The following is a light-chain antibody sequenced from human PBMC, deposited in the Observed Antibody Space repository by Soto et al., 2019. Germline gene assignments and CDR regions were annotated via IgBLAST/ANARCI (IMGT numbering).Light chain of an antibody. CDR3: QQRSNWPMIT. V-gene: IGKV3D-20*02. CDR2: GAS. J-gene: IGKJ5*01. Sequence: EIVLTQSPGTLSLSPGERATLSCRASQSVSNNYLAWYQQKPGQAPRLLLYGASNRANGIPDRFSVSGSGTDLTLTISRLEPEDFASYYCQQRSNWPMITFGQGTRLEIK. CDR1: QSVSNNY.